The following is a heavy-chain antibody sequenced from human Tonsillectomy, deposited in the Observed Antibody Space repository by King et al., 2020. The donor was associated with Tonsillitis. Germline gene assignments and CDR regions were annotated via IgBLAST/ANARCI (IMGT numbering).Heavy chain of an antibody. Sequence: VQLVESGGGVVQPGRSLRLSCIASGLAFSDYVMHWVRQAPGKGLEWVATIWNDGRQEWYADSVKGRFIISRDNSKNTLYLQMNSLRAEDTAVFYCATEGGGKEFDYWGQGTLVSVSS. CDR1: GLAFSDYV. V-gene: IGHV3-33*08. CDR2: IWNDGRQE. CDR3: ATEGGGKEFDY. J-gene: IGHJ4*02.